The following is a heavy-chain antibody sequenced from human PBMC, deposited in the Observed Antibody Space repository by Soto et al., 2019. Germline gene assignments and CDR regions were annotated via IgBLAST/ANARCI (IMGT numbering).Heavy chain of an antibody. V-gene: IGHV4-4*07. D-gene: IGHD2-15*01. CDR2: IYTSGST. CDR3: ARRVARGGYFDY. J-gene: IGHJ4*02. CDR1: GDSISRYY. Sequence: SETRSLDRPVSGDSISRYYWNYFRQPAGEGLEWIGRIYTSGSTNYSPSLKSRVTMSVDTSKNQFSLKLSSVTAADTAVYYCARRVARGGYFDYWGQGTLVTVSS.